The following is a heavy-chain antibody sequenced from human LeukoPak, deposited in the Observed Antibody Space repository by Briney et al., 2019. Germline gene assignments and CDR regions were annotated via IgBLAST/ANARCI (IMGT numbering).Heavy chain of an antibody. Sequence: ASLKVSLKASGYTFTSYYMHWVRQAPGQGLEWMGIINPSGGSTSYAQKFQGRVTMTRDTSTSTVYMELSSLRSEDTAVYYCAREEVGATDFDYWGQGTLVTVSS. CDR1: GYTFTSYY. J-gene: IGHJ4*02. D-gene: IGHD1-26*01. CDR2: INPSGGST. CDR3: AREEVGATDFDY. V-gene: IGHV1-46*01.